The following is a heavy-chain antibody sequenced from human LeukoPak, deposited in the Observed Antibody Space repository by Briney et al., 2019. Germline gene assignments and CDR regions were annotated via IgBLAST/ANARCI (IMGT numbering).Heavy chain of an antibody. V-gene: IGHV1-2*02. D-gene: IGHD3-3*01. CDR2: INPNSGGA. CDR3: ARGSILEWLLYYFDY. Sequence: ASVKVSCKASGYTFTGYYMHWVRQAPGQGLEWMGWINPNSGGANYAQKFQGRVTMTRDTSISTAYMELSRLRSDDTAVYYCARGSILEWLLYYFDYWGQGTLVTVSS. CDR1: GYTFTGYY. J-gene: IGHJ4*02.